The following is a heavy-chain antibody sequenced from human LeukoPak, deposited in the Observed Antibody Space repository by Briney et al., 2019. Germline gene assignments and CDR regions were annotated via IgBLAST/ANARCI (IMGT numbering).Heavy chain of an antibody. Sequence: SETLSLTCTVSGGSISSYYWSWIRQPPGKGLEWIGYIYYSGSTYYNPSLKSRVTISVDTSKNQFSLKLSSVTAADTAVYYCARDLRVRGVNNVGYFDYWGQGTLDTVSS. CDR3: ARDLRVRGVNNVGYFDY. CDR1: GGSISSYY. CDR2: IYYSGST. D-gene: IGHD3-10*01. J-gene: IGHJ4*02. V-gene: IGHV4-59*01.